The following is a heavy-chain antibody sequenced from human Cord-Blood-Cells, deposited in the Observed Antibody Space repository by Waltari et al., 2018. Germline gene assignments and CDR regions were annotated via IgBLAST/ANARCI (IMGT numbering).Heavy chain of an antibody. J-gene: IGHJ6*02. D-gene: IGHD3-10*01. CDR2: ISYDGSNK. CDR1: GFTFSSYG. Sequence: QVQLVESGGGVVQPGRSLRLSCAASGFTFSSYGMHWVRQAPGKGLEWVAVISYDGSNKYYADSVKGRFTISRDNSKNTLYLQMNSLRAEDTAVYYCAKDHVLLWFRELYYYYGMDVWDQGP. CDR3: AKDHVLLWFRELYYYYGMDV. V-gene: IGHV3-30*18.